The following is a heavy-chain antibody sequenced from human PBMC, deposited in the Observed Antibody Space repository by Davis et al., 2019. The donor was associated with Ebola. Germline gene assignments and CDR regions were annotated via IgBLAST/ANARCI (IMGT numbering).Heavy chain of an antibody. Sequence: GESLKISCQGSGYNFANYWIGWVRQKPGEGLEWMGTIYPADSDTRYSPSFQGQVTISADKSISTAYLQWSSLKASDTAMYYCAKTLRAGRYYFDYWGQGTLVTVSS. CDR2: IYPADSDT. J-gene: IGHJ4*02. CDR1: GYNFANYW. CDR3: AKTLRAGRYYFDY. D-gene: IGHD1-14*01. V-gene: IGHV5-51*01.